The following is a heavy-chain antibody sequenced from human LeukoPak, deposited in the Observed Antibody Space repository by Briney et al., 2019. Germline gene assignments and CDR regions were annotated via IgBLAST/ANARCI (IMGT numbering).Heavy chain of an antibody. CDR1: GFTFSCYA. V-gene: IGHV3-23*01. CDR3: AKDAYGAFYFDQ. D-gene: IGHD3-16*01. CDR2: ISGSGERT. J-gene: IGHJ4*02. Sequence: PGGSLRLSCSASGFTFSCYAMGWGRQAPGKGQEWVSGISGSGERTYYADSVEGRYTISRDNSKHTLFLQMNSLRGEDTAVYFCAKDAYGAFYFDQWGQGTLVTVSS.